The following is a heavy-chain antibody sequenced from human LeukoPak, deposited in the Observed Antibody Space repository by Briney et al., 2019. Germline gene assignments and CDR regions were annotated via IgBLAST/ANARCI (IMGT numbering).Heavy chain of an antibody. CDR2: TYYRSTWYN. CDR3: ARGQRRRYYDSSGTKLDY. V-gene: IGHV6-1*01. J-gene: IGHJ4*02. D-gene: IGHD3-22*01. CDR1: GDSVSSNSVT. Sequence: SQTLSLTCAISGDSVSSNSVTWNWIRQSPSRGLEWLGRTYYRSTWYNDYAVSVRGRITVNPDTSKNQFSLKLSSVTAADTAVYYCARGQRRRYYDSSGTKLDYWGQGTLVTVSS.